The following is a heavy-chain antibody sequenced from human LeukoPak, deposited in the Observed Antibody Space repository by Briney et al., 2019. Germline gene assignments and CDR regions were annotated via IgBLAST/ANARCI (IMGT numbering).Heavy chain of an antibody. V-gene: IGHV1-2*02. CDR2: INPNSGGT. J-gene: IGHJ6*03. CDR1: GYTFTTYA. D-gene: IGHD5-18*01. CDR3: ASSDSHPFKYYMDV. Sequence: GASVKVSCKASGYTFTTYAMNWVRQAPGQGLEWMGWINPNSGGTNYAQKFQGRVTMTRDTSISTAYMELSRLRSDDTAVYYCASSDSHPFKYYMDVWGKGTTVTVSS.